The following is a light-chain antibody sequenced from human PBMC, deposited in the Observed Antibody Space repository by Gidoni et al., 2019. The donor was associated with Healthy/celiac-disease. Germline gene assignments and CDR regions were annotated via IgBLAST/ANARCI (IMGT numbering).Light chain of an antibody. V-gene: IGKV3-11*01. Sequence: EILLTQSPATLSLSPGERATLSCRASQSVSSYLAWYQQKTGQAPRLLIYDASNRATGIPARFSGSGCGTDFTITISSLEPEDFAVYYCQQRSNWPGLTFGGGTKVEIK. CDR1: QSVSSY. CDR2: DAS. CDR3: QQRSNWPGLT. J-gene: IGKJ4*01.